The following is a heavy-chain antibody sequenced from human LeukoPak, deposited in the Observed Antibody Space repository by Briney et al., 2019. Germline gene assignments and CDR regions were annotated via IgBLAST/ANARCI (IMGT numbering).Heavy chain of an antibody. V-gene: IGHV3-30*02. CDR1: GFTFSSYG. Sequence: PGGSLRLSCAASGFTFSSYGMHWVRQAPGKGLEWVASIRYDGSNKYYADSVKGRFTISRDNSKNTLYLQMNSLRAEDTAVYYCAKDHRASSSWYYYYYMDVWGKGTTVTISS. J-gene: IGHJ6*03. CDR3: AKDHRASSSWYYYYYMDV. D-gene: IGHD6-13*01. CDR2: IRYDGSNK.